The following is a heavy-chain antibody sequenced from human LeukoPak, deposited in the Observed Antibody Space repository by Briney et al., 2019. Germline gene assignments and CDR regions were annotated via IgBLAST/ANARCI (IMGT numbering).Heavy chain of an antibody. Sequence: SETLSLTCTVAGGSISSYYWSLIRQPPGKGLEWIGYIYYSGSTNYNPSLKSRVTISVDTSKNQFSLKLSSVTAADTAVYYCARHGVDSSGRGVFDYWGQGTLVTVSS. CDR2: IYYSGST. V-gene: IGHV4-59*08. J-gene: IGHJ4*02. CDR3: ARHGVDSSGRGVFDY. D-gene: IGHD3-22*01. CDR1: GGSISSYY.